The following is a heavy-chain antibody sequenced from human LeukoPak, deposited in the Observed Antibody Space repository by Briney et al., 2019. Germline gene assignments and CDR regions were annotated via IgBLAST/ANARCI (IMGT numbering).Heavy chain of an antibody. Sequence: GESLKISCKGSGYSFTSYWIGWVRQMPGKGLEWMGIIYPGDSDTRYSPSFQGQVTISADKSITTAYVQWSSLETSDTAMFYCARLGDYGGNSGYGFDYWGQGTLVTVSS. J-gene: IGHJ4*02. CDR3: ARLGDYGGNSGYGFDY. CDR2: IYPGDSDT. D-gene: IGHD4-23*01. V-gene: IGHV5-51*01. CDR1: GYSFTSYW.